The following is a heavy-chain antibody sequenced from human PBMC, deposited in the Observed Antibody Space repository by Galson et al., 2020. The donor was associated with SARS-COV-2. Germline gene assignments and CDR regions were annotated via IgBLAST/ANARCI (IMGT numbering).Heavy chain of an antibody. CDR1: EYTFTDYY. D-gene: IGHD6-13*01. CDR2: INPNSGGT. CDR3: ARGAAGTYYYYYPLDV. V-gene: IGHV1-2*04. Sequence: ASVKVSCKASEYTFTDYYLHWVRQAPGQGPEWMGWINPNSGGTNYAQKFQGWVTMTRDTSISTAYIELSRRRSDDTAIYYCARGAAGTYYYYYPLDVWGQGTTVTVSS. J-gene: IGHJ6*02.